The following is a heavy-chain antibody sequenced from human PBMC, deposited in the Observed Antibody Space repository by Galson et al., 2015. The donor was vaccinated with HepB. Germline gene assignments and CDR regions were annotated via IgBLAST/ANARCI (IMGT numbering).Heavy chain of an antibody. J-gene: IGHJ4*02. Sequence: SLRLSCAASGFTFSNYWMNWVRQAPGKGLEWVANIKEDGSEKNYVDSVKGRFTISRDNAKKSLYLQMSSLRAEDTALYFCARGGSAWYTFGVSYSDYWGQGTLVAVSS. CDR2: IKEDGSEK. D-gene: IGHD6-19*01. CDR3: ARGGSAWYTFGVSYSDY. V-gene: IGHV3-7*01. CDR1: GFTFSNYW.